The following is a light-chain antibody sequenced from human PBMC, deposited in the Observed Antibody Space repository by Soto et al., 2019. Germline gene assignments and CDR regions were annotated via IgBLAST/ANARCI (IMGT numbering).Light chain of an antibody. Sequence: QSALTQPASVSGSPGQSITISCTGTSSDVGSYNLVSWYQHHPGKAPKLMIYEVSKRPSGVSNRFSGSKSGNTASLTISGLQGEDEADYCCCTYAGSSTFPYVFGPGTNLTVL. V-gene: IGLV2-23*02. CDR1: SSDVGSYNL. CDR3: CTYAGSSTFPYV. J-gene: IGLJ1*01. CDR2: EVS.